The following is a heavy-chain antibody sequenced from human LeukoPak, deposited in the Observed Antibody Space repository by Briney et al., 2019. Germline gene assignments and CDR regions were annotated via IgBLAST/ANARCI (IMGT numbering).Heavy chain of an antibody. CDR2: IKKDGSEK. CDR3: VRGGGYYEDFDY. D-gene: IGHD3-22*01. J-gene: IGHJ4*02. Sequence: GGSLRLFCAASGFTFSSYWMSWVRQAPGKGLEWVANIKKDGSEKYYVDSVKGRFTISRDNAKNSLYLQMNSLRAEDTAVYYCVRGGGYYEDFDYWGQGTLDTVSS. CDR1: GFTFSSYW. V-gene: IGHV3-7*01.